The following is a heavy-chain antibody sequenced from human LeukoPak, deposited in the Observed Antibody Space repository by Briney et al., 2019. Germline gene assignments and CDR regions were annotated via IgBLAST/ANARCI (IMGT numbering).Heavy chain of an antibody. CDR2: INAGNGNT. J-gene: IGHJ4*02. Sequence: GASVKFSCKASGYTFTSYAMHWVRQAPGQRLEWMGWINAGNGNTKYSQKFQGRVTITRDTSASTAYMELSSLRSEDTAVYYCARGLAYCGGDCYSDWGQGTLVTVSS. V-gene: IGHV1-3*01. CDR1: GYTFTSYA. CDR3: ARGLAYCGGDCYSD. D-gene: IGHD2-21*02.